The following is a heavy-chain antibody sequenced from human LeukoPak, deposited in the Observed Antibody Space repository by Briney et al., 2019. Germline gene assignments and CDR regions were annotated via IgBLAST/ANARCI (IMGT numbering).Heavy chain of an antibody. D-gene: IGHD2-15*01. V-gene: IGHV1-8*01. CDR3: ARGVGYCSGGSCYYNWFDP. J-gene: IGHJ5*02. CDR1: GYTFTSYD. Sequence: ASVKVSCKGSGYTFTSYDINWVRQATGQGLEWMGWMNPNSGNTGYAQKFQGRVTMTRNTSISTAYMELSRPRSEDTAVYYCARGVGYCSGGSCYYNWFDPWGQGTLVTVSS. CDR2: MNPNSGNT.